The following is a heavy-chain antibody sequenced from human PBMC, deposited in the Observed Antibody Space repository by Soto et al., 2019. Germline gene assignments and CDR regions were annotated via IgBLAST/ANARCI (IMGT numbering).Heavy chain of an antibody. V-gene: IGHV3-23*01. CDR1: GFTFSSYS. D-gene: IGHD7-27*01. J-gene: IGHJ6*02. CDR2: ISGSAGST. Sequence: GGSLRLSCAASGFTFSSYSMSWVRQAPGKGLEWVSAISGSAGSTYYADSVKGRFTISRDNSKNTLYLQMNSLRVEDTAVYYCAKGLTGAPYYAMDVWGQGTTVTVSS. CDR3: AKGLTGAPYYAMDV.